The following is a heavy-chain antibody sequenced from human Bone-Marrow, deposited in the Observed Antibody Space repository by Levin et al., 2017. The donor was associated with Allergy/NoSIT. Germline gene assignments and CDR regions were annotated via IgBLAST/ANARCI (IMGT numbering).Heavy chain of an antibody. Sequence: PGGSLRLSCSASGFTFSNFAMHWVRQAPGKGLEFVSAISSPGSSIYYADSVKGRFTISRDNSKNTLYLQMSSLRAEDTAVYYCAKDRKGYDFGSLDYWGQGTLVTVSS. CDR1: GFTFSNFA. V-gene: IGHV3-64D*06. D-gene: IGHD5-12*01. CDR3: AKDRKGYDFGSLDY. CDR2: ISSPGSSI. J-gene: IGHJ4*02.